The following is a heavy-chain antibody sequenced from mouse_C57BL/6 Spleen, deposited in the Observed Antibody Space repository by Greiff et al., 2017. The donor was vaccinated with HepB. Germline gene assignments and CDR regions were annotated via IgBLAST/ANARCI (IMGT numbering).Heavy chain of an antibody. J-gene: IGHJ4*01. CDR2: ISDGGSYT. D-gene: IGHD2-12*01. CDR3: ARLRRVYYAMDY. V-gene: IGHV5-4*01. Sequence: DVQLVESGGGLVKPGGSLKLSCAASGFTFSSYAMSWVRQTPEKRLEWVATISDGGSYTYYPDNVKGRFTISRDNAKNNLYLQMSHLKSEDTAMYYCARLRRVYYAMDYWGQGTSVTVSS. CDR1: GFTFSSYA.